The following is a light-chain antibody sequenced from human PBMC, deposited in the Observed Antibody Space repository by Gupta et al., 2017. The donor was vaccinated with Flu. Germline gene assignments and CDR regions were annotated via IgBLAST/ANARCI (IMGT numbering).Light chain of an antibody. CDR3: QVWDSSSDVV. V-gene: IGLV3-21*02. J-gene: IGLJ2*01. Sequence: SYVLTQPPSASVAPGQTARITCGGKNIGSKSVHWYKQKSGQAPVLVVYDDSDRPSGIPERFSCSNSGNTATLTISRVEAGDEADYYCQVWDSSSDVVFGGGTKLTVL. CDR2: DDS. CDR1: NIGSKS.